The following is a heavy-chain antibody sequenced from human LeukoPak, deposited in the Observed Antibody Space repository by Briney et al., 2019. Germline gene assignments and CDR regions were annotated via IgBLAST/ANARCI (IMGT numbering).Heavy chain of an antibody. CDR2: ITWNGDSP. D-gene: IGHD6-19*01. V-gene: IGHV3-20*01. CDR1: GFTFDDYG. Sequence: GGSLRLSCAASGFTFDDYGMSWVRQAPGKGLEWVSGITWNGDSPGYADSVKGRFTISRDNAKNSLYLHLNSLRAEDTALYHCARWSYIKVAATENYWGQGTLVTVSS. J-gene: IGHJ4*02. CDR3: ARWSYIKVAATENY.